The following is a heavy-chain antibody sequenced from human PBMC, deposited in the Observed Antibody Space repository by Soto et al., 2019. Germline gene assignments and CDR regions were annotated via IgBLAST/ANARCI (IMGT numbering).Heavy chain of an antibody. J-gene: IGHJ4*02. V-gene: IGHV1-69*13. Sequence: SVKVSCKASGGTFSSYAISWVRQAPGQGLEWMGGIIPIFGTANYAQKFQGRVPITADESTSTAYMELSSLRSEDTAVYYCARASDYYDSSGYYSPAAPDYWGQGTLVTVSS. CDR2: IIPIFGTA. D-gene: IGHD3-22*01. CDR3: ARASDYYDSSGYYSPAAPDY. CDR1: GGTFSSYA.